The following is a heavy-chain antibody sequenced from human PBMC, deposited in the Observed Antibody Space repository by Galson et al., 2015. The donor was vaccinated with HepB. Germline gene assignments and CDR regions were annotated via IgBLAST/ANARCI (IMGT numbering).Heavy chain of an antibody. D-gene: IGHD6-13*01. J-gene: IGHJ5*02. CDR1: GFTFRTYA. Sequence: SLRLSCAASGFTFRTYAMHWVRQAPGKGLEWVAVISYDGGNKYYAGSVKGRFTISRDNSKNTLYLQMNSLRAEDAAIYYCARDSVESSNWENWFDPWGQGTLVTVSS. CDR3: ARDSVESSNWENWFDP. V-gene: IGHV3-30-3*01. CDR2: ISYDGGNK.